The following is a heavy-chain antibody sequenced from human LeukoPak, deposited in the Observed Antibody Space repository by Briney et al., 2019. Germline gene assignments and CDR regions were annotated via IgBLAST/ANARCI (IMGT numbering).Heavy chain of an antibody. CDR2: INPNSGGT. CDR1: GYTFTGYY. J-gene: IGHJ5*02. Sequence: ASVKVSCKASGYTFTGYYMHWVRQAPGQGLEWMGWINPNSGGTNYAQKFQGRVTMTRDTSISTAYMELSRLRSDDTAVYYCARVELRYFEGGWFDPWGQGTLVTVSS. CDR3: ARVELRYFEGGWFDP. D-gene: IGHD3-9*01. V-gene: IGHV1-2*02.